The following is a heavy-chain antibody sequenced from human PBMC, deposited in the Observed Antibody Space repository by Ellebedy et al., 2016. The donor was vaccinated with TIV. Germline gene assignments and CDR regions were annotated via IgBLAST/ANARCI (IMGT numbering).Heavy chain of an antibody. CDR2: ISAYNGNT. D-gene: IGHD1-26*01. V-gene: IGHV1-18*01. J-gene: IGHJ6*02. CDR1: GYTFTSYG. Sequence: ASVKVSCXASGYTFTSYGISWVRQAPGQGLEWMGWISAYNGNTNYAQKLQGRVTMTTDTSTSTAYVELRSLRSDDTAVYSCARDDVGATSLYYYGMDVWGQGTTVTVSS. CDR3: ARDDVGATSLYYYGMDV.